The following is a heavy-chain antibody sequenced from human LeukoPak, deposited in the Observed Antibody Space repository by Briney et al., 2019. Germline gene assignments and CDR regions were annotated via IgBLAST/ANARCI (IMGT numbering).Heavy chain of an antibody. CDR2: ISSSSSYI. J-gene: IGHJ4*02. D-gene: IGHD1-26*01. V-gene: IGHV3-21*01. CDR3: ARDWELVLDY. CDR1: GFTFSSYW. Sequence: GGSLRLSCAASGFTFSSYWMSWVRQAPGKGLEWVSSISSSSSYIYYADSVKGRFTISRDNAKNSLYLQMNSLRAEDTAVYYCARDWELVLDYWGQGTLVTVSS.